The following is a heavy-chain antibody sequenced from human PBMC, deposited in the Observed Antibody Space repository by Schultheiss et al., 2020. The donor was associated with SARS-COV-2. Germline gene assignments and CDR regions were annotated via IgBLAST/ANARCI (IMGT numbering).Heavy chain of an antibody. D-gene: IGHD6-19*01. CDR2: IIPILGIA. CDR3: ARDLSGCHDY. CDR1: GGTFSSYT. V-gene: IGHV1-69*04. Sequence: SVKVSCKASGGTFSSYTISWVRQAPGQGLEWMGRIIPILGIANYAQKFQGRVTITADKSTSTAYMELRSLRSDDTAVYYCARDLSGCHDYWGQGTLVTVSS. J-gene: IGHJ4*02.